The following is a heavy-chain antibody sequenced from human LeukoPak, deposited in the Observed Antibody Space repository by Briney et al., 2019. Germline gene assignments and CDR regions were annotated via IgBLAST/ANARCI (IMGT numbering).Heavy chain of an antibody. Sequence: SETLSLTCTVSGGSVSTYYWSWIRHPAAKGLEWIGRFYTSGSTSYNPSLKSRVSMSVDTSKNQFSLKLSSVTAADTAVYYCARVGPVRGLDYWGQGTLVTVSS. CDR1: GGSVSTYY. V-gene: IGHV4-4*07. CDR3: ARVGPVRGLDY. J-gene: IGHJ4*02. CDR2: FYTSGST. D-gene: IGHD3-10*01.